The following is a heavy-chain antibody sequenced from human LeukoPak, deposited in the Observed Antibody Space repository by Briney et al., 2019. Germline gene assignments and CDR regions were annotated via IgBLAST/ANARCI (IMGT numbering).Heavy chain of an antibody. V-gene: IGHV1-46*01. CDR2: INPSGGST. CDR3: ARDTTRYFDY. D-gene: IGHD1-1*01. Sequence: ASVKVSCKASGYTFTTYYMHWVRQAPGQGLEWMGIINPSGGSTSYTQKFQGRVTMTRDTSTSIVYMELSSLRSEDTAVYYCARDTTRYFDYWGQGTPVTVSS. J-gene: IGHJ4*02. CDR1: GYTFTTYY.